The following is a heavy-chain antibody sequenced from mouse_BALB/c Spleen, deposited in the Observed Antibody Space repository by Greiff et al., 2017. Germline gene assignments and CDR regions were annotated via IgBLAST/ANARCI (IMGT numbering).Heavy chain of an antibody. CDR3: ARGDYGY. D-gene: IGHD1-1*01. V-gene: IGHV1-7*01. Sequence: VQLQQSGAELAKPGASVKMSCKASGYTFTSYWMHWVKQRPGQGLEWIGYINPSTGYTEYNQKFKDKATLTADKSSSTAYMQLSSLTSEDSAVYYCARGDYGYWGQGTTLTVSS. J-gene: IGHJ2*01. CDR1: GYTFTSYW. CDR2: INPSTGYT.